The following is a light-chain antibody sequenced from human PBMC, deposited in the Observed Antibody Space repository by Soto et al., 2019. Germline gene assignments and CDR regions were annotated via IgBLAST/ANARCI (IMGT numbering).Light chain of an antibody. CDR2: EVG. J-gene: IGLJ1*01. CDR1: SSDVGGYNY. CDR3: SSYTSSTAYV. V-gene: IGLV2-14*01. Sequence: QPVLTQPASVSGSPGQSITISCTGTSSDVGGYNYVSWYQLHPGKAPKLILYEVGNRPSGVSNRFSGSKSGNTASLTISGLQAEDEADYYCSSYTSSTAYVFGTGTKITVL.